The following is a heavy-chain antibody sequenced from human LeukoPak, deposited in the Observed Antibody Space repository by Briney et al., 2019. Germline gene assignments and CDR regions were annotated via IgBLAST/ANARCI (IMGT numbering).Heavy chain of an antibody. J-gene: IGHJ3*02. Sequence: SETLSLTCTVSGGSIIGYYWSWIRQPAGKGLEWIGYIYYSGSTNYNPSLKSRVTISVDTSKNQFSLKLSSVTAADTAVYYCARWKGSSWSQRAFDIWGQGTMVTVSS. D-gene: IGHD6-13*01. CDR1: GGSIIGYY. CDR2: IYYSGST. CDR3: ARWKGSSWSQRAFDI. V-gene: IGHV4-59*01.